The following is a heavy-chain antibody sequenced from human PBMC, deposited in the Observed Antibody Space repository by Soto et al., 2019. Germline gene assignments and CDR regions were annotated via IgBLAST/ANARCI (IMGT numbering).Heavy chain of an antibody. CDR2: INPNSGGT. V-gene: IGHV1-2*02. CDR3: ARGDVRVVASFDP. Sequence: GASVKVSCSASGYTFTDYYIHCVRQAPGQGLEWMGWINPNSGGTNYAQKFQGRVTMTRDTSISTAYMELSRLISDDTAVYYCARGDVRVVASFDPWGQGALVTVSS. D-gene: IGHD2-15*01. CDR1: GYTFTDYY. J-gene: IGHJ5*02.